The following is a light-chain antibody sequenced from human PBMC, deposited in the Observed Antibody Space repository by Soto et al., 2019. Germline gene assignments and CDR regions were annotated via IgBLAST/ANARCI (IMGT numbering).Light chain of an antibody. CDR3: QQSYSTPPT. CDR2: DVS. J-gene: IGKJ1*01. CDR1: QSINAW. Sequence: DIQMTQSPSTLSASVGDRVTITCRASQSINAWLAWYQQKPGKAPKLLIYDVSTLDSGVPSRFSGSASGTEFTLTISSLQPEDFATYYCQQSYSTPPTFGQGTKVDIK. V-gene: IGKV1-5*01.